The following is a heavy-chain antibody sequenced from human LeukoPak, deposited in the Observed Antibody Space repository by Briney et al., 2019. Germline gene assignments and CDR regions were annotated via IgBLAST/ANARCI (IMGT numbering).Heavy chain of an antibody. J-gene: IGHJ4*02. CDR3: ARVRGDIVVVPAAHSDY. CDR2: IKQDGSEK. CDR1: GFTFSSYW. Sequence: GGSLRPSCAASGFTFSSYWMSWVRQAPGKGLEWVANIKQDGSEKYYVDSVKGRFTISRDNAKNSLYLQMNSLRAEDTAVYYCARVRGDIVVVPAAHSDYWGQGTLVTVSS. D-gene: IGHD2-2*01. V-gene: IGHV3-7*01.